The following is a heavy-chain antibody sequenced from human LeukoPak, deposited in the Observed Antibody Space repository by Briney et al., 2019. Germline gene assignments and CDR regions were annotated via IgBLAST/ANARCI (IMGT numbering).Heavy chain of an antibody. CDR3: ARRSYSGYYYYYYSMDV. J-gene: IGHJ6*02. V-gene: IGHV1-8*01. Sequence: ASVKVSCKASGYTFTSYDINWVRQATGQRLEWMGWMNPNSGNTGYAQKFQGRVTMTRNTSISTAYMELSSLRSEDTAVYYCARRSYSGYYYYYYSMDVWGQGTTVTVSS. D-gene: IGHD1-26*01. CDR1: GYTFTSYD. CDR2: MNPNSGNT.